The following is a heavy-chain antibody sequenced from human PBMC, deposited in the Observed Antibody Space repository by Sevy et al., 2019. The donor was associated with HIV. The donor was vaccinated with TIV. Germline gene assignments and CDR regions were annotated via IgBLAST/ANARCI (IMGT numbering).Heavy chain of an antibody. Sequence: GGSLRLSCAASGFTFSDYWMTWVRQSPGKGLEWVANINRDGSGKYYVDSVKGRFTISRDNPKKSLYLQMNSLRAEDTAVYFCVGRPYSSTYSWSYYFDYWGLGTLVTVSS. CDR3: VGRPYSSTYSWSYYFDY. CDR2: INRDGSGK. V-gene: IGHV3-7*03. D-gene: IGHD5-18*01. J-gene: IGHJ4*02. CDR1: GFTFSDYW.